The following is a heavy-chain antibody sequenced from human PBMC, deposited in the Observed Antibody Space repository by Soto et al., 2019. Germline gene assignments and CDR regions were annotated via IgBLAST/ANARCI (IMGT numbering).Heavy chain of an antibody. CDR2: LIPIFGTA. V-gene: IGHV1-69*13. CDR3: AGVFGQLYYGMDV. D-gene: IGHD2-2*01. CDR1: GGTFSSYA. Sequence: GASVKVSCKASGGTFSSYAISWVRPAPGQGLEWMGGLIPIFGTANYAQKFQGRVTITADESTSTAYMELSSLRSEDTAVYYCAGVFGQLYYGMDVGGQGTTVTVSS. J-gene: IGHJ6*02.